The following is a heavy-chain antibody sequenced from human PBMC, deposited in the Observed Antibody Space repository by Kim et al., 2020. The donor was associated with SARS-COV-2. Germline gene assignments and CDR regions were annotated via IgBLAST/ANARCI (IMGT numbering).Heavy chain of an antibody. CDR3: AKDTPGVNVLMVYAPPSDYYYMDV. V-gene: IGHV3-9*01. CDR1: GFTFGDYA. CDR2: ISWNSGSI. D-gene: IGHD2-8*01. J-gene: IGHJ6*03. Sequence: GGSLRLSCAASGFTFGDYAMHWVRQAPGKGLEWVSGISWNSGSIGYADSVKGRFTISRDNAKNSLYLQMNSLRAEDTALYYCAKDTPGVNVLMVYAPPSDYYYMDVWGKGTTVTVSS.